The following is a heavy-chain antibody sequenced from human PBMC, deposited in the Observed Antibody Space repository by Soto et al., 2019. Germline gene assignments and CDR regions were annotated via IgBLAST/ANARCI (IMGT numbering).Heavy chain of an antibody. V-gene: IGHV3-48*04. CDR2: VSGGGNTI. Sequence: GGSLRLSCAASGFVFRSFSMNWVRQAPGKGLEWVAYVSGGGNTIYYADSVKGRFTISRDNAKNPLYLQMNSLRAEDTAVYYCARDWDSSGYFWFDPWGQGTLVTVSS. CDR1: GFVFRSFS. J-gene: IGHJ5*02. CDR3: ARDWDSSGYFWFDP. D-gene: IGHD3-22*01.